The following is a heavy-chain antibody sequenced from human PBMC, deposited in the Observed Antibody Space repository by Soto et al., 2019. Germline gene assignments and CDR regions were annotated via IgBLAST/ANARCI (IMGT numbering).Heavy chain of an antibody. CDR2: ISYDGSNK. J-gene: IGHJ5*02. Sequence: GGSLRLSCAASGFTFSSYAMHWVRQAPGKGLEWVAVISYDGSNKYYADSVKGRFTISRDNSKNTLYLQMNSLRAEDTAVYYCARDITAAAGTFNDPWGQGTLGIVSA. V-gene: IGHV3-30-3*01. CDR1: GFTFSSYA. D-gene: IGHD6-13*01. CDR3: ARDITAAAGTFNDP.